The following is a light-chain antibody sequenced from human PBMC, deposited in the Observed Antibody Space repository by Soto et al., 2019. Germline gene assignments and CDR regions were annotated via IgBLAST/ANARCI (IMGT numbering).Light chain of an antibody. V-gene: IGKV3-11*01. Sequence: EVLMTLSPGRQNVAPGERVALACRASETIRGLLAWYQQRPGQPPRLLIYDTSNRATGIPARFSGSGSGTDFTLTLSGLEPADLAVYYCQQRHNWPITFGQGTRLEIK. CDR3: QQRHNWPIT. J-gene: IGKJ5*01. CDR2: DTS. CDR1: ETIRGL.